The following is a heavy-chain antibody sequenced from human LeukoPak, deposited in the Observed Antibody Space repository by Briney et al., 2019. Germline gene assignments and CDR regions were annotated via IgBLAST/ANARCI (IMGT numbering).Heavy chain of an antibody. D-gene: IGHD6-19*01. V-gene: IGHV5-51*01. CDR2: IYPGDSDT. J-gene: IGHJ1*01. Sequence: GESLKISCKGSGYSFTSYWIGWVRQMPGKDLEWMGIIYPGDSDTRYGPSFQGQVTISADKSISTAYLQWSSLKASDTAMYYCARYHSSGWYRNSYFQHWGQGTLVTVSS. CDR3: ARYHSSGWYRNSYFQH. CDR1: GYSFTSYW.